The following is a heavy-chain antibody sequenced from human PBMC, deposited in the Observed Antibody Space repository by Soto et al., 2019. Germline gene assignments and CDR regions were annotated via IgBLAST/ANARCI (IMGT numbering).Heavy chain of an antibody. CDR1: DGSISSPHFY. CDR2: IFDSGTT. J-gene: IGHJ4*02. CDR3: ARGPSGDKVHY. V-gene: IGHV4-30-4*08. Sequence: PSETLSLTFTVSDGSISSPHFYWSWIRQHPGEGLEWIGHIFDSGTTYTNPSLRSQVAISLDTSKNHFSLTLSSVTAADTAVYYCARGPSGDKVHYWGQGALVTVSS. D-gene: IGHD7-27*01.